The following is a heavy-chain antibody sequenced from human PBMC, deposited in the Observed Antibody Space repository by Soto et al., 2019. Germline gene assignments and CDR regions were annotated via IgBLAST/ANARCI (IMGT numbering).Heavy chain of an antibody. CDR2: IYYSGST. V-gene: IGHV4-39*01. CDR1: GGSISSSSYY. CDR3: ARIGLGMVRGVITHYYYYGMDV. Sequence: PSETLSLTCTVSGGSISSSSYYWGWIRPPPGKGLEWIGSIYYSGSTYYNPSLKSRVTISVDTSKNQFTLKLSSVTAADTAVYYCARIGLGMVRGVITHYYYYGMDVWGQGTTVTVSS. J-gene: IGHJ6*02. D-gene: IGHD3-10*01.